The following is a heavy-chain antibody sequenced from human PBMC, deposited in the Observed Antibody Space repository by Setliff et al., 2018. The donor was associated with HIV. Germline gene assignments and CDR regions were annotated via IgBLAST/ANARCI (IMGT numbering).Heavy chain of an antibody. CDR2: IYASGST. J-gene: IGHJ4*02. Sequence: LSLTCTVSGGSFSSYHWSWIRHRAGKGLEWIGHIYASGSTKYNPSLESRVTMSVDTSRTQFSLKLHSVTAADTAVYYCASGEDSGTYGEPYDSWGQGALVTVSS. V-gene: IGHV4-4*07. D-gene: IGHD1-26*01. CDR1: GGSFSSYH. CDR3: ASGEDSGTYGEPYDS.